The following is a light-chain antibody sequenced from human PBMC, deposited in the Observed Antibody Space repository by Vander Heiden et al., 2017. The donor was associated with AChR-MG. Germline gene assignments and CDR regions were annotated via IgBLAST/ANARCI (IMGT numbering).Light chain of an antibody. V-gene: IGLV1-40*01. CDR2: GNS. J-gene: IGLJ3*02. CDR1: SPNTGARYD. CDR3: QSYDSSLSGSV. Sequence: QSVLTQPPSVSVAPGQRVTISCTGSSPNTGARYDVHWYQQLPGTAPKLLIYGNSNRPSGVPDRFSGSKSGTSASLAITGLQAEDEADYYCQSYDSSLSGSVFGGGTKLTVL.